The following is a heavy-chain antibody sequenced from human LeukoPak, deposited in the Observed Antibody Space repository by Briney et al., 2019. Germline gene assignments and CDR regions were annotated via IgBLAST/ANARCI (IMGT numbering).Heavy chain of an antibody. D-gene: IGHD4-23*01. Sequence: ASVKVSCKASGYTFTSYGISWVRQAPGQGLERMGWISAYNGNTNYAQKLQGRVTMTTDTSTSTAYMELRSLRSDDTAVYYCAIDRIRRCFDPWGQGTLVTVSS. CDR2: ISAYNGNT. CDR1: GYTFTSYG. J-gene: IGHJ5*02. V-gene: IGHV1-18*01. CDR3: AIDRIRRCFDP.